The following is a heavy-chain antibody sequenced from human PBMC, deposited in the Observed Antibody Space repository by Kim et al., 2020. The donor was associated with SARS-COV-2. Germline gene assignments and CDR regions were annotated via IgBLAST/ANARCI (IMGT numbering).Heavy chain of an antibody. Sequence: SETLSLTCRVSGGSISSGSLAWSWIRQAPGKGPEWIGYVYYSGTSHHNPALSRRVTLSIERSKNQFTLQLRSVTAADTAVYFCARGWSSTVTSFWYFDLWGRGALVTVSS. CDR3: ARGWSSTVTSFWYFDL. D-gene: IGHD4-17*01. CDR2: VYYSGTS. V-gene: IGHV4-30-2*01. CDR1: GGSISSGSLA. J-gene: IGHJ2*01.